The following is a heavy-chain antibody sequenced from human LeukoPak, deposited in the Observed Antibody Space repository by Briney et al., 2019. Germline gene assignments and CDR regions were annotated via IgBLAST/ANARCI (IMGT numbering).Heavy chain of an antibody. Sequence: GGSLRLSCAASGFTFSSYGMHWVRQAPGKGLEWVSYISSSGSTIYYADSVKGRFTISRDNAKNSLYLQMNSLRAEDTAVYYCARALRTQYYYDSSGSPLAYYYGMDVWGQGTTVTVSS. CDR3: ARALRTQYYYDSSGSPLAYYYGMDV. V-gene: IGHV3-48*04. D-gene: IGHD3-22*01. J-gene: IGHJ6*02. CDR1: GFTFSSYG. CDR2: ISSSGSTI.